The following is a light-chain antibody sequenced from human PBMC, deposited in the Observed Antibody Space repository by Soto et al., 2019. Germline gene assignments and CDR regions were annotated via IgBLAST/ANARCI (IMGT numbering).Light chain of an antibody. CDR1: QSVSSN. Sequence: EIVMTQSPATLSVSPGERATLSCRASQSVSSNLAWYQQKPGQAPRLLIYGASTRATGIPARFSGSGSGTDFTLTISRLEPEDFAVYYCQQCGSSPPWTFGQGTKVDIK. CDR3: QQCGSSPPWT. J-gene: IGKJ1*01. V-gene: IGKV3-15*01. CDR2: GAS.